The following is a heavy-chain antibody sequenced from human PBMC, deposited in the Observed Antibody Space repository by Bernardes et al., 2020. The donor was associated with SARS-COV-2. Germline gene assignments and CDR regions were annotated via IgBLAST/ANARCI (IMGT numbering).Heavy chain of an antibody. CDR2: ISGRGGNT. Sequence: GGSLRLSCAASGFTFSNYAMSWVRQAPGKGLEWVSGISGRGGNTYYADSVKGRFTISRDNSKNTLYLKMNSLRAEDTAVYYCAKDGARGAYGDPRYWYFDLWGRGTLVTVSS. D-gene: IGHD4-17*01. CDR1: GFTFSNYA. V-gene: IGHV3-23*01. J-gene: IGHJ2*01. CDR3: AKDGARGAYGDPRYWYFDL.